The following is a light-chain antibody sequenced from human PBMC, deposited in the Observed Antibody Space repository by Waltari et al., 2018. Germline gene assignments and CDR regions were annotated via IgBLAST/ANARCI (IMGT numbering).Light chain of an antibody. V-gene: IGLV2-23*01. CDR1: TNDVGKYDL. CDR3: CSFASSRTWV. CDR2: ENN. J-gene: IGLJ3*02. Sequence: QSALTQPASVSGSPGQSITISCSGTTNDVGKYDLVSWYQQVPGRVPKLILYENNRRPSDISHPFVGSKAGNTASLTISGLQPEDEADYYCCSFASSRTWVFGGRTRLTV.